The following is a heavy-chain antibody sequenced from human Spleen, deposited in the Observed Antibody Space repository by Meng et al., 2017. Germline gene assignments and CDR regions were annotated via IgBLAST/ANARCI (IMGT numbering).Heavy chain of an antibody. CDR2: VGHSGFT. D-gene: IGHD3-22*01. V-gene: IGHV4-39*01. J-gene: IGHJ5*02. Sequence: QPQLQESGPGLVKPSEALSLTWSVSGGSISTSGYYWGWIRQAPGKGLEWIGSVGHSGFTYYTPSVKSRITVSIETSRNEFYLKLTSVTAADTAVYFCVRSSAWVRTGFDPWGQGTLVTVSS. CDR1: GGSISTSGYY. CDR3: VRSSAWVRTGFDP.